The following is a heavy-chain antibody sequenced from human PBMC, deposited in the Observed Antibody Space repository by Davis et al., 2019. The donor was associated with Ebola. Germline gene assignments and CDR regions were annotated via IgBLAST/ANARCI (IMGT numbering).Heavy chain of an antibody. Sequence: SVKVSCKASGGTFSSYAISWVRQAPGQGLEWMGGIIPIFGTANYAQKFQGRVTITADESTSTAYMELSSLRSEDTAVYYCATLVVVAATRDWFDPWGQGTLVTVSS. D-gene: IGHD2-15*01. V-gene: IGHV1-69*13. CDR3: ATLVVVAATRDWFDP. CDR1: GGTFSSYA. J-gene: IGHJ5*02. CDR2: IIPIFGTA.